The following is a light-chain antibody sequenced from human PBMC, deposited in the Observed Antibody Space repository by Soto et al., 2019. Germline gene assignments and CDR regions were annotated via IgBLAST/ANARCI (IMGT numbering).Light chain of an antibody. CDR3: QSYDNSLSVV. V-gene: IGLV2-8*01. J-gene: IGLJ2*01. Sequence: QSVLTQPPSASGSPGQSVTISCTGTSSDVGGYKYVSWYQHHPGKAPKVVIYEVTKRPSGVPDRFSGSKSGTSASLAITGLQAEDEADYYCQSYDNSLSVVFGGGTKLTVL. CDR1: SSDVGGYKY. CDR2: EVT.